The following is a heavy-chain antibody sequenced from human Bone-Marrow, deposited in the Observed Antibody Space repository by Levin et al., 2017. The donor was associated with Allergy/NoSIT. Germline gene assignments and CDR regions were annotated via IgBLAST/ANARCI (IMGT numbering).Heavy chain of an antibody. CDR2: IYWDDDK. Sequence: SGPTLVKPTETLTLTCTFSGFSLTTDGVGVGWVRQPPGKALEWLALIYWDDDKRYSPSLRRRLPITKDTSKNQVVLTMINMDPVDTGTYYCDPSGVLSLTFDYWGQGTLVTVSS. V-gene: IGHV2-5*02. CDR1: GFSLTTDGVG. J-gene: IGHJ4*02. D-gene: IGHD3-10*01. CDR3: DPSGVLSLTFDY.